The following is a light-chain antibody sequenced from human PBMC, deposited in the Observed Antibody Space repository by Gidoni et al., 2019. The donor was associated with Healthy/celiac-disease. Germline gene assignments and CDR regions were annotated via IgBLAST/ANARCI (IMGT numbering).Light chain of an antibody. CDR2: GAS. CDR1: QSVSSN. CDR3: QQYNNWPYT. V-gene: IGKV3-15*01. J-gene: IGKJ2*01. Sequence: IVLTQSPATPSVSPGERATLSCRPSQSVSSNLAWYQQKPGQAPRLLIYGASTRATGIPARFSGSGSGTEFTLTISSLQSEDFAVYYCQQYNNWPYTFGQGTKLEIK.